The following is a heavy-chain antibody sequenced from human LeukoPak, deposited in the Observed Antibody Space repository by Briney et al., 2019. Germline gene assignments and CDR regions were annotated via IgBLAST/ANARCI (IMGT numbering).Heavy chain of an antibody. CDR1: GYTFTDYF. J-gene: IGHJ4*02. Sequence: ASVKVSCKASGYTFTDYFTHWVRQATGQGLEWMGWMNPNSGNTGYAQKFQGRVTMTRNTSISTAYMELSSLRSEDTAVYYCARGLYYYDSSGYPHFDYWGQGTLVTVSS. CDR3: ARGLYYYDSSGYPHFDY. CDR2: MNPNSGNT. V-gene: IGHV1-8*02. D-gene: IGHD3-22*01.